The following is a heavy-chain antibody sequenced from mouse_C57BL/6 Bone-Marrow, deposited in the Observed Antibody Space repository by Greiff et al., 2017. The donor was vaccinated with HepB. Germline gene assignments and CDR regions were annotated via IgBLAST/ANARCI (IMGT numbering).Heavy chain of an antibody. CDR1: GYTFTSYW. V-gene: IGHV1-64*01. CDR3: AKVVDYYAMDY. CDR2: IHPNSGST. D-gene: IGHD1-1*01. J-gene: IGHJ4*01. Sequence: QVQLQQPGAELVKPGASVKLSCKASGYTFTSYWMHWVKQRPGQGLEWIGMIHPNSGSTNYNEKFKSKATLTVDKSSSTAYMQLSSLTSEDSAVYYCAKVVDYYAMDYWGQGTSVTVSS.